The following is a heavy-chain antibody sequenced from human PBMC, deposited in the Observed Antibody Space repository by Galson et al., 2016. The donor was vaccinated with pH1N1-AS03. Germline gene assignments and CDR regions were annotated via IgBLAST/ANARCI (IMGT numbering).Heavy chain of an antibody. D-gene: IGHD4-17*01. Sequence: ETLSLTCAVYGGSTSDYYWTWIRQAPGKGLEWIGEINHSGDTTYNPSLESRVTISADTSTSQFSLKVTSVTAADTAVYYCARAPLYGDYVLDYWGPGTLVTVSS. CDR1: GGSTSDYY. V-gene: IGHV4-34*01. CDR2: INHSGDT. J-gene: IGHJ4*02. CDR3: ARAPLYGDYVLDY.